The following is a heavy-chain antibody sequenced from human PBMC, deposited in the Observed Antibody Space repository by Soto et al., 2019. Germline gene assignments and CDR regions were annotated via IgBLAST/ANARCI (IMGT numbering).Heavy chain of an antibody. CDR1: GFTFSSYA. Sequence: GGSLRLSCAASGFTFSSYAVSWVRQAPGKGPEWISSISGSGSTIYYADSVKGRFTISRDNSKNTLYLQMSSLRAEDTAVYYCAKVFYYYDSSGYYYFDYWGQGTLVTVSS. CDR3: AKVFYYYDSSGYYYFDY. D-gene: IGHD3-22*01. CDR2: ISGSGSTI. V-gene: IGHV3-23*01. J-gene: IGHJ4*02.